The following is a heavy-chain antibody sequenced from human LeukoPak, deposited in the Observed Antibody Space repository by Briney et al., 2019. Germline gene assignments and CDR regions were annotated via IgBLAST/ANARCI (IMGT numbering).Heavy chain of an antibody. Sequence: GESLKISCKGSGYRFTSYWIGWVRQMPGKGLEWMGIIYPDDFDTRYSPSFQGQVTISADKSISTAYLQWSTLKASDSAVYYCARLSRGGNGYLDLWGRGTLVTVSS. V-gene: IGHV5-51*01. J-gene: IGHJ2*01. CDR1: GYRFTSYW. CDR3: ARLSRGGNGYLDL. CDR2: IYPDDFDT. D-gene: IGHD4-23*01.